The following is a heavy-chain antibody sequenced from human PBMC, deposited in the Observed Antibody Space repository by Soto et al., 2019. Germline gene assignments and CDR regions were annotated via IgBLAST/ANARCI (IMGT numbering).Heavy chain of an antibody. Sequence: SETLSLTCAVSGGSISGRCWSWVRQSPGKGLEWIGYFCYTGSTNYNPSLKSRVTISVDRSKTQCSLKLTSVTAADTAVYYCATENVYYYGSGGMWDHWGQGALVTVSS. CDR3: ATENVYYYGSGGMWDH. D-gene: IGHD3-10*01. J-gene: IGHJ4*02. CDR1: GGSISGRC. V-gene: IGHV4-59*01. CDR2: FCYTGST.